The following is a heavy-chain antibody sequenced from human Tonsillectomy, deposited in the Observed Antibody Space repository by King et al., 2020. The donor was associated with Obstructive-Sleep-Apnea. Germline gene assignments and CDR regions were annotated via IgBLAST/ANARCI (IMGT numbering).Heavy chain of an antibody. CDR3: ARVFRDVLAVVNDSVAKGAAFDI. Sequence: HVQLVQSGAEVKKPGASVKLSCKASGYTFMNYGITWVRQAPGQGLEWMAWVSAYNGDTNSAQNLQGRVSVTTDTSTNTVYMELRSLRSDDTALYYCARVFRDVLAVVNDSVAKGAAFDIWGQGTMVTVSS. V-gene: IGHV1-18*04. D-gene: IGHD2-8*02. CDR1: GYTFMNYG. J-gene: IGHJ3*02. CDR2: VSAYNGDT.